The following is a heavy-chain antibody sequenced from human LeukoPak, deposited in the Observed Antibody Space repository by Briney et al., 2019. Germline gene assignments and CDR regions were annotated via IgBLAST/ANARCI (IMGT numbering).Heavy chain of an antibody. CDR2: IYTSGST. D-gene: IGHD6-19*01. CDR1: GGSISSGSYY. Sequence: PSETLSLTCTVSGGSISSGSYYWSWIRQPAGKGLEWIGRIYTSGSTNYNPSLKSRVTISVDTSNNQFSLKLTSVTAADKGVYYCARMMDSSGDFDYWGQGTLVTVSS. CDR3: ARMMDSSGDFDY. V-gene: IGHV4-61*02. J-gene: IGHJ4*02.